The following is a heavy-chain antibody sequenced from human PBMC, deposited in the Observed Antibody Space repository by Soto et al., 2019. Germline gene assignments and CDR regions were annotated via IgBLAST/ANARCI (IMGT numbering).Heavy chain of an antibody. CDR1: GFTFDDYA. Sequence: GGSLRLSCAASGFTFDDYAMPWVRQVPGKGLEWVSGINWNSGSIGYGDSVKGRFAISRDNAKNSLHLQMNSLSAEDTAFYYCVKDESINWYSGHFRHWGQGTLVTVSS. V-gene: IGHV3-9*01. CDR2: INWNSGSI. CDR3: VKDESINWYSGHFRH. J-gene: IGHJ1*01. D-gene: IGHD6-13*01.